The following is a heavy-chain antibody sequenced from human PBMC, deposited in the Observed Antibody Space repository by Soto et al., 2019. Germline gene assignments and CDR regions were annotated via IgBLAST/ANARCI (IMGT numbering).Heavy chain of an antibody. CDR1: GFTFNNYG. V-gene: IGHV3-23*01. CDR2: ISSSGDTT. D-gene: IGHD3-10*01. Sequence: EVQLLESGGGLVQPGGSLRISCAASGFTFNNYGMTWVRQAPGKGLEWVSGISSSGDTTYYADSVKGRLTISRDNSKNTVYLQMTSVRAEDTAVYYCASEYGSGSYGYYYGMDVWGQGTTVTVSS. CDR3: ASEYGSGSYGYYYGMDV. J-gene: IGHJ6*02.